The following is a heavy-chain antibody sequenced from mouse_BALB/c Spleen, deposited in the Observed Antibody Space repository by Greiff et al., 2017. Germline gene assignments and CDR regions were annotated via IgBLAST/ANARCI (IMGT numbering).Heavy chain of an antibody. D-gene: IGHD1-1*01. CDR2: IYPGGGYT. CDR3: AATVGYAMDY. V-gene: IGHV1-63*02. CDR1: GYTFTNYW. J-gene: IGHJ4*01. Sequence: VMLVESGAELVRPGTSVKISCKASGYTFTNYWLGWVKQRPGHGLEWIGDIYPGGGYTNYNEKFKGKATLTADTSSSTAYMQLSSLTSEDSAVYFCAATVGYAMDYWGQGTSVTVSS.